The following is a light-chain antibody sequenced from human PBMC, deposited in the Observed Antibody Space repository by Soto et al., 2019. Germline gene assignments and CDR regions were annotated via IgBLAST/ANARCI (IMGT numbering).Light chain of an antibody. V-gene: IGLV2-14*03. CDR1: SSDVGGYNY. J-gene: IGLJ2*01. CDR2: DVS. Sequence: QSALTQPASVSGSPGQSLTISCTGTSSDVGGYNYVSWYQQHPGKAPKLMIYDVSNRPSGISNRFSGSKSGNTASLTISGLQAEDEDDYYCSSYTTSSAPHVVFGGGTQLTVL. CDR3: SSYTTSSAPHVV.